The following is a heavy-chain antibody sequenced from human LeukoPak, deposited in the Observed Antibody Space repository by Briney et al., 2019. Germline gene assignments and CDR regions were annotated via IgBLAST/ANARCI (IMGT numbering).Heavy chain of an antibody. V-gene: IGHV3-7*03. CDR3: ARHPNSNWDY. J-gene: IGHJ4*02. CDR2: INEGGNEK. Sequence: GGSLRLSCAASGFTFRNYWMSWVRQVPGKGLEWVVNINEGGNEKNYVDSVKGRFTASRDSAQNSLYLQMNSLRVEDTAVYYCARHPNSNWDYWGQGTLVTVSS. CDR1: GFTFRNYW. D-gene: IGHD6-13*01.